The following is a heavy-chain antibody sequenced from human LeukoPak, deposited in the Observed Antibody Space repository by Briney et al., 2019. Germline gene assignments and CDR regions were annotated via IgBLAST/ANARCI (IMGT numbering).Heavy chain of an antibody. J-gene: IGHJ3*02. V-gene: IGHV3-9*01. D-gene: IGHD5-12*01. CDR2: ISWNSGSI. CDR3: AKDSVGYGGMFYAFDI. Sequence: GGSLRLSCAASGFTFDDYAMHWVRQAPGKGLEWVSGISWNSGSIGYADSVKGRFTISRDNAKNSLHLQMNSLRAEDTALYYCAKDSVGYGGMFYAFDIWGQGTMVTVSS. CDR1: GFTFDDYA.